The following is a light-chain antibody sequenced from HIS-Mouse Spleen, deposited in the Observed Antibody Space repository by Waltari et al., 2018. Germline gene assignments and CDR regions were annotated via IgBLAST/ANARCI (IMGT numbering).Light chain of an antibody. J-gene: IGLJ1*01. Sequence: SYELTQPPSVSVSPGQTASITCSGDKLGDKYACWYQQKTGKSPVLVIYQDSKRPSGIPERFSGSNSGNTATLTISGTQAMDEADYYCQAWDSSTYVFGTGTKVTVL. CDR2: QDS. CDR3: QAWDSSTYV. CDR1: KLGDKY. V-gene: IGLV3-1*01.